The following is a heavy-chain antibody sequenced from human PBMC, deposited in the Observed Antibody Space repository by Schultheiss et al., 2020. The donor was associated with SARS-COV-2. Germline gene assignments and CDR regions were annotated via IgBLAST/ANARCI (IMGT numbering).Heavy chain of an antibody. Sequence: SQTLSLTCTVSGYSISSGYYWGWIRQPPGKGLEWIGSIYHSGSTYYNPSLKSRVTISVDTSKNQFSLKLSSVTAADTAVYYCARGRGSSWDGRDWFDPWGQGTLVTVSS. D-gene: IGHD6-13*01. J-gene: IGHJ5*02. CDR3: ARGRGSSWDGRDWFDP. V-gene: IGHV4-38-2*02. CDR2: IYHSGST. CDR1: GYSISSGYY.